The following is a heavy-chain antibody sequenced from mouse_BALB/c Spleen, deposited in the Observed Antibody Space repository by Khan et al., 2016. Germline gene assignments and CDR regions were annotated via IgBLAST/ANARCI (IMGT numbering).Heavy chain of an antibody. CDR1: GYSITSDYV. V-gene: IGHV3-2*02. D-gene: IGHD1-1*01. Sequence: EVQLQESGPGLVKPSQSLYLTCTVTGYSITSDYVWNWIRQFLGNKLEWMGYISYSGSTSYNQSLKSRISITIDTSKNQFFLQLNSVTTEDTATYNCVGDYYGSGKPFYAMDYSCQGTSVSGSA. CDR3: VGDYYGSGKPFYAMDY. CDR2: ISYSGST. J-gene: IGHJ4*01.